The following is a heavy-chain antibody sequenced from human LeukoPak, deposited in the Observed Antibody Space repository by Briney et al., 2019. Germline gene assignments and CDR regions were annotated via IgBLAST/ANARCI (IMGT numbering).Heavy chain of an antibody. V-gene: IGHV3-33*01. J-gene: IGHJ4*02. CDR1: GFTFSSYG. CDR3: ARAEGYSYGPVRY. Sequence: GRSLRLSCAASGFTFSSYGMHWVRQAPGKGLEWVAVIWYDGSNKYYADSVKGRFTISRDNSKNTLYLQMNSLRAEDTAVYYCARAEGYSYGPVRYWGQGTLVTVSS. CDR2: IWYDGSNK. D-gene: IGHD5-18*01.